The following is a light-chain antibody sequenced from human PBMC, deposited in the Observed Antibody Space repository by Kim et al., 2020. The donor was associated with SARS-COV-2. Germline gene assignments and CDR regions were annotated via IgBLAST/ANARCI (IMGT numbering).Light chain of an antibody. Sequence: QSALTQPASVSGSPGQSITISCTGTSSDVGGYNYVSWYQQHPGKAPKLMIYDVSNRPSGVSNRFSGSKSGNTASLTSSGLQAEDEADYYCSSYTSSIPVFGGGTQLTVL. CDR3: SSYTSSIPV. CDR2: DVS. J-gene: IGLJ2*01. CDR1: SSDVGGYNY. V-gene: IGLV2-14*03.